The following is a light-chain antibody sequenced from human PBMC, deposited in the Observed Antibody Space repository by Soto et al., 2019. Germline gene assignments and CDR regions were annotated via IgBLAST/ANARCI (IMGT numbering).Light chain of an antibody. J-gene: IGKJ1*01. Sequence: IGLSQSPGTLSLYPGERATLSCRASQNVDSNYLAWYQQKPGQAPRIIIFGASGRATGIPDRFSGSGSGTDFTLTISRLEPEDFAVYHCQQYGSSPTTFCQGTKVDIK. V-gene: IGKV3-20*01. CDR1: QNVDSNY. CDR3: QQYGSSPTT. CDR2: GAS.